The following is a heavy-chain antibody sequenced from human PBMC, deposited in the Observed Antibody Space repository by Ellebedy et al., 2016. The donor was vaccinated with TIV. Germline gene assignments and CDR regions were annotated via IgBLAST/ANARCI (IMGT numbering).Heavy chain of an antibody. V-gene: IGHV3-7*01. Sequence: PGGSLRLSCAASGFIFSAYGMHWVRQAPGKGLEWVASIKQDGSVKYYVDSVRGRFTISRDNAKNSLYLQMNSLRDEDTARYYCAFNREGHYWGQGTLVTVSS. D-gene: IGHD1-26*01. J-gene: IGHJ4*02. CDR2: IKQDGSVK. CDR1: GFIFSAYG. CDR3: AFNREGHY.